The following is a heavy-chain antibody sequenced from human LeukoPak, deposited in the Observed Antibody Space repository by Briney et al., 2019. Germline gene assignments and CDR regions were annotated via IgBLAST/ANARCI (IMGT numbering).Heavy chain of an antibody. CDR3: ARMADPPYYYMDV. Sequence: GASVKVSCKVSGYTLTELSMHWVRQTPGKGLEWRGGFDPEDGETIYAQKFQGRVTITADKSTSTAYMELSSLRSDDTAVYYCARMADPPYYYMDVWGKGTTVTISS. CDR2: FDPEDGET. D-gene: IGHD5-24*01. J-gene: IGHJ6*03. CDR1: GYTLTELS. V-gene: IGHV1-24*01.